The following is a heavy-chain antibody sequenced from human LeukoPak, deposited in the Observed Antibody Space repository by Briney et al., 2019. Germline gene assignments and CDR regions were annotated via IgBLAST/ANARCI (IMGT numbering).Heavy chain of an antibody. CDR3: ASTGGVGATHDAFDI. J-gene: IGHJ3*02. CDR2: IIPIFGTA. Sequence: SVKVSCKASGGTFSSYAISWVRQAPGQGLEWMGGIIPIFGTANYAQKFQGRVTIAAAESTSTAYMELRSLRSEDTAVYYCASTGGVGATHDAFDIWGQGTMVTVSS. CDR1: GGTFSSYA. V-gene: IGHV1-69*13. D-gene: IGHD1-26*01.